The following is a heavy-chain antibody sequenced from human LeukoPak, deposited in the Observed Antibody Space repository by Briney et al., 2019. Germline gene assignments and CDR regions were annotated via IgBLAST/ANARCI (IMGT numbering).Heavy chain of an antibody. V-gene: IGHV3-7*01. CDR1: GFTFSSYG. J-gene: IGHJ4*02. D-gene: IGHD3-10*01. CDR3: ARDLTMVRGVIIVSYFDY. CDR2: IREDESEI. Sequence: GGSLRLSCAASGFTFSSYGMDWVRQAPGKGLEWLANIREDESEINYVDSVKGRFTISRDNARNSLYLQMTSLRPEDTAVYYCARDLTMVRGVIIVSYFDYWGQGTLVTVSS.